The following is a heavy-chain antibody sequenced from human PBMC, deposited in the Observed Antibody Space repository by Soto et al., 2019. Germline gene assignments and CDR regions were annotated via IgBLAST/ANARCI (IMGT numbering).Heavy chain of an antibody. J-gene: IGHJ4*01. D-gene: IGHD6-6*01. CDR3: SRGTSIPASGDY. CDR1: GYTFTNYG. V-gene: IGHV1-18*01. CDR2: VSAYNGER. Sequence: QVQLVQSGAEVKKPGASVKVSCKASGYTFTNYGINWVRQAPGQGLEWLGWVSAYNGERRYAQRVQARVIMTTDTSTTTAYMELRILRSDDTAVYYCSRGTSIPASGDYWGQGNLVTVSS.